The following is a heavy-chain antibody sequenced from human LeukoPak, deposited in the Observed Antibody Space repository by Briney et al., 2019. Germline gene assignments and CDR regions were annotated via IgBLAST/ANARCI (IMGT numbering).Heavy chain of an antibody. CDR1: GGSISSGGYY. Sequence: SETLSLTCTVSGGSISSGGYYWSWIRQHPGKGLEWIGYIYYSGSTYYNPSLKSRVTISVDTSKNQFSLKLSSVTAADTAVYYCARTGQLVRNGNFDYWGQGTLVTVSS. CDR2: IYYSGST. CDR3: ARTGQLVRNGNFDY. J-gene: IGHJ4*02. D-gene: IGHD6-13*01. V-gene: IGHV4-31*03.